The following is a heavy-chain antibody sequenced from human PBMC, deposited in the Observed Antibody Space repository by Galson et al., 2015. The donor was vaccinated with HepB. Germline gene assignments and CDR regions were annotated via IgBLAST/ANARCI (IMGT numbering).Heavy chain of an antibody. CDR3: ARAIWVAGTYYLDY. J-gene: IGHJ4*02. D-gene: IGHD6-19*01. CDR1: GSTFTSYA. V-gene: IGHV1-3*01. CDR2: INAGNGKT. Sequence: SVTVSCKASGSTFTSYAIHWVRQAPGQRLELMGWINAGNGKTKYSQKFQGRVTLTRDTSASTAYMELSSLRSEDMAEYYCARAIWVAGTYYLDYWGQGTLVTVSS.